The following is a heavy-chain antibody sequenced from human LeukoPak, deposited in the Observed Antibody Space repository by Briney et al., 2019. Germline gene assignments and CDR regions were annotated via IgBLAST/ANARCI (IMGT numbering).Heavy chain of an antibody. CDR3: ARGPALSVYSYGYYYFDY. V-gene: IGHV4-59*08. J-gene: IGHJ4*02. Sequence: TSETLSLTCTVSGGSISSYYWSWIRQPPGKGLEWIGYIYYSGSTNYNPSLKSRVTISVDTSKTQFSLKLSSVTAADTAVYYCARGPALSVYSYGYYYFDYWGQGTLVTVSS. D-gene: IGHD5-18*01. CDR2: IYYSGST. CDR1: GGSISSYY.